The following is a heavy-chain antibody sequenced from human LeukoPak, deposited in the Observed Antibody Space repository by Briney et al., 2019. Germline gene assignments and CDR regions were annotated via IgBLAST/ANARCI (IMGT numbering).Heavy chain of an antibody. J-gene: IGHJ4*02. CDR1: GFTFSTYW. CDR2: ISGSGGST. V-gene: IGHV3-23*01. CDR3: AKLKRLATPPFDY. D-gene: IGHD6-25*01. Sequence: GGSLRLSCAASGFTFSTYWMSWVRQAPGKGLEWVSAISGSGGSTYYADSVKGRFTISRDNSKNTLYLQMNSLRAEDTAVYYCAKLKRLATPPFDYWGQGTLVTVSS.